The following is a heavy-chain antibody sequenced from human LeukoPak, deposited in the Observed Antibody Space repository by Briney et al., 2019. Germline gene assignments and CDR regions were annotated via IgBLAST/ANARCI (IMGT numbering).Heavy chain of an antibody. J-gene: IGHJ3*02. Sequence: ASVKVSCKASGYTFTSYGISWVRQAPGQGLEWMGWISAYNGNTNYAQKLQGRVTMTTDTSASTAYMELRSLRSDDTAVYYCASLKNSYDSSGYLVTDAFDIWGQGTMVTVSS. D-gene: IGHD3-22*01. CDR2: ISAYNGNT. CDR3: ASLKNSYDSSGYLVTDAFDI. CDR1: GYTFTSYG. V-gene: IGHV1-18*01.